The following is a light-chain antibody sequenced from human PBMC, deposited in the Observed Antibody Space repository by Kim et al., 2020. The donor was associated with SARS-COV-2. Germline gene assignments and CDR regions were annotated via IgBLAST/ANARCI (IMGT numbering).Light chain of an antibody. V-gene: IGKV3-11*01. Sequence: LSPGESAHLSRRASQRPSNYLAWYQQETRQAPRLLIYEASKRSTDIPAKYSGSGSGTDFNITTINREPEDFAVYYCHHRSNCPETIGGGTKVDIK. J-gene: IGKJ4*01. CDR3: HHRSNCPET. CDR1: QRPSNY. CDR2: EAS.